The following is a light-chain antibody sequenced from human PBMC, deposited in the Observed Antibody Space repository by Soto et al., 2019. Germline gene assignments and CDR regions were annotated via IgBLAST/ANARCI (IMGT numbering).Light chain of an antibody. J-gene: IGKJ4*01. CDR1: QSVSSNN. V-gene: IGKV3-20*01. CDR2: GAS. Sequence: EIVLTQSPGTLSLSPGERATLSCRASQSVSSNNLAWYQQRPGQAPRVVIYGASTRATGIPERFSGSGSGTDFTLTISRLEPEDFAVYYCQQYGGSPLTFGGGTKVEI. CDR3: QQYGGSPLT.